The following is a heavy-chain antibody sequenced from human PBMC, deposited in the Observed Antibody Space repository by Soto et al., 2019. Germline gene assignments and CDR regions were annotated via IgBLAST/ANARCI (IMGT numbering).Heavy chain of an antibody. D-gene: IGHD6-13*01. CDR2: ISSSSSTI. CDR1: GFTFSNYG. J-gene: IGHJ5*02. V-gene: IGHV3-48*01. CDR3: ARHPERIAQIGWFDP. Sequence: GGSLRLSCAASGFTFSNYGMHWVRQAPGKGLEWVSYISSSSSTIYYADSVKGRFTISRDNAKNSLYLQMNSLRAEDTAVYYCARHPERIAQIGWFDPWGQGTLVTVSS.